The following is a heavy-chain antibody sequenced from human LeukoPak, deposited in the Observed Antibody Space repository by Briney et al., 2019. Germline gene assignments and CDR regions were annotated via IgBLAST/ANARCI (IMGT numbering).Heavy chain of an antibody. CDR1: GGSISSGGYY. V-gene: IGHV4-31*03. Sequence: SETLSLTCTVSGGSISSGGYYWSWIRQHPGKGLEWIGYIYYSGSTYYNPSLKSRVTISVDTSKNQFSLKLSSVTAADTAVYYCARDALSFYDSSGTSFLDIWGQGTMVTVSS. CDR2: IYYSGST. D-gene: IGHD3-22*01. CDR3: ARDALSFYDSSGTSFLDI. J-gene: IGHJ3*02.